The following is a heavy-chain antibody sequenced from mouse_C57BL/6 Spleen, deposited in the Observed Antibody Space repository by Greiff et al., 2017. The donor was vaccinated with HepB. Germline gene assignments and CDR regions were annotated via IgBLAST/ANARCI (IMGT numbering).Heavy chain of an antibody. V-gene: IGHV1-54*01. Sequence: QVQLKESGAELVRPGTSVKVSCKASGYAFTNYLIEWVKQRPGQGLEWIGVINPGSGGTNYNEKFKGKATLTADKSSSTAYLQLSSLTSEDSAVYFCASPHYYGSLYAMDYWGQGTSVTVSS. CDR1: GYAFTNYL. J-gene: IGHJ4*01. D-gene: IGHD1-1*01. CDR3: ASPHYYGSLYAMDY. CDR2: INPGSGGT.